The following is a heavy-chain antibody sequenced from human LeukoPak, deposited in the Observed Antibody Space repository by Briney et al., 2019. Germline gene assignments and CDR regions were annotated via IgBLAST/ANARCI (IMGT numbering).Heavy chain of an antibody. Sequence: PGGSPRLSCAASGFTFSSYAMHWVRQAPGKGLEWVAVISYDGSNKYYADSVKGRFTISRDNSKNTLYLQMNSLRAEDTAVYYCARERVPAAKSPYYYGMDVWGQGTTVTVSS. V-gene: IGHV3-30*04. J-gene: IGHJ6*02. D-gene: IGHD2-2*01. CDR1: GFTFSSYA. CDR2: ISYDGSNK. CDR3: ARERVPAAKSPYYYGMDV.